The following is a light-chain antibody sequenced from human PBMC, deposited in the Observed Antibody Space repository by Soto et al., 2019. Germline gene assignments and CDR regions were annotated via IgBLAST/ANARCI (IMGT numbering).Light chain of an antibody. J-gene: IGKJ1*01. V-gene: IGKV3-15*01. CDR3: QQYNNWPPAT. CDR1: QSVSSN. Sequence: EIVMTQSPATLSVSPGERATLSCRASQSVSSNLAWYQQKPGQAPSLLIYGASTRATGIPARFSGSGSGTEFTLTISSLQSEDFALYYCQQYNNWPPATFGQGTKVDIK. CDR2: GAS.